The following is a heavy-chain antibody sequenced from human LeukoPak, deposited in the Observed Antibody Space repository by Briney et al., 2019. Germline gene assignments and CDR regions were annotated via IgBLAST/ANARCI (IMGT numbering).Heavy chain of an antibody. CDR1: GDSISSDGYS. CDR2: ISYSGNT. D-gene: IGHD2-21*02. J-gene: IGHJ3*01. CDR3: ARDFLRTASPDAFDF. V-gene: IGHV4-31*03. Sequence: SETLSLTCTVSGDSISSDGYSWTWIRQPPGKGLEWIGHISYSGNTYYNPSLKSRVTLSVDASKNQFSLNLTSVTAADTAIYYCARDFLRTASPDAFDFRGQGTMVTVSS.